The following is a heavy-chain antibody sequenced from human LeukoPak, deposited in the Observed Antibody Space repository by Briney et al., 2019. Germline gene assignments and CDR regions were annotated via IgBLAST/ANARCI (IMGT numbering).Heavy chain of an antibody. CDR1: GSTFSSYA. V-gene: IGHV3-30*04. J-gene: IGHJ4*02. D-gene: IGHD5-12*01. CDR3: ARVRSGYDSYYFDY. CDR2: ISYDGSNK. Sequence: QTGGSLRLSCAASGSTFSSYAMHWVRQAPGKGLEWVAVISYDGSNKYYADSVKGRFTISRDNSKNTLYLQMNSLRAEDTAVYYCARVRSGYDSYYFDYWGQGTLVTVSS.